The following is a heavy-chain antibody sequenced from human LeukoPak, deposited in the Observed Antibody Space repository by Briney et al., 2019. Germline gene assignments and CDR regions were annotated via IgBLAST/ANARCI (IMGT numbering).Heavy chain of an antibody. J-gene: IGHJ4*02. Sequence: PGGSLRLSCAASGFTFSSYAMSWVRQAPGKGLEWVPAISGSGGSTYYADSVKGRFTISRDNAKNSLYLQMNSLRAEDMALYYCAKDSEWGLTWLFDYWGQGTLVTVSS. D-gene: IGHD1-26*01. V-gene: IGHV3-23*01. CDR3: AKDSEWGLTWLFDY. CDR1: GFTFSSYA. CDR2: ISGSGGST.